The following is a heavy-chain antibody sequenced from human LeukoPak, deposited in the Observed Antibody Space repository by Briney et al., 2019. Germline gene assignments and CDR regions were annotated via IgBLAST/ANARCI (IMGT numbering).Heavy chain of an antibody. J-gene: IGHJ3*02. Sequence: GGSLRLSCAASGFTFSNYWMHWVRQAPGKGLVWVSRINSDGRSTIYADSVKGRFTISRDNAKNTLYLQMNSLRAEDTAVYYCARDGRFSYGAFDIWGQGTMVTVSS. V-gene: IGHV3-74*01. CDR2: INSDGRST. CDR3: ARDGRFSYGAFDI. CDR1: GFTFSNYW. D-gene: IGHD3-3*01.